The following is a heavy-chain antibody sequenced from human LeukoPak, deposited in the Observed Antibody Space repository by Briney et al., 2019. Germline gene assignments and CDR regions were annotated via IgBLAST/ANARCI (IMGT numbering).Heavy chain of an antibody. V-gene: IGHV1-69*01. CDR2: IIPIFGTA. CDR1: GGTFSSYA. CDR3: ARAGGVRYFDWLGAFDI. J-gene: IGHJ3*02. Sequence: GSSVKVSCKASGGTFSSYAISWVRQAPGQGLEWMGGIIPIFGTANYAQKFQGRVTITADESTSTAYMELSSLRSEDTAVYYCARAGGVRYFDWLGAFDIWGQGTMVTASS. D-gene: IGHD3-9*01.